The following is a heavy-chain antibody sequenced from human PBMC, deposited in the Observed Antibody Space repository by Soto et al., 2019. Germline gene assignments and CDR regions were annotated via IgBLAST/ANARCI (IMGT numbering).Heavy chain of an antibody. J-gene: IGHJ4*02. CDR1: GFTFSSYS. V-gene: IGHV3-21*01. D-gene: IGHD6-13*01. CDR3: ALIAAAGPSDFDY. Sequence: GGSLRLSCAASGFTFSSYSMNWVRQAPGKGLEWVSSISSSSSYIYYADSVKGRFTISRDNAKNSLYLQMNSLRAEDTAVYYCALIAAAGPSDFDYWGQGTLVTVSS. CDR2: ISSSSSYI.